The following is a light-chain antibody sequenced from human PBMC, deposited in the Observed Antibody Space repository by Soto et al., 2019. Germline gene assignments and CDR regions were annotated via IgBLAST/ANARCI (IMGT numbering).Light chain of an antibody. CDR2: EVS. CDR3: CSYAGSSTFV. CDR1: SSDVGSYNL. Sequence: QSALTQPASVSGSPGQSITISCTGTSSDVGSYNLVSWYQQHPGKAPKLMIYEVSKRPSGVYNRFSGSKSGNTASLTISGLQAEDEADYYCCSYAGSSTFVFGGGTMLTVL. J-gene: IGLJ3*02. V-gene: IGLV2-23*02.